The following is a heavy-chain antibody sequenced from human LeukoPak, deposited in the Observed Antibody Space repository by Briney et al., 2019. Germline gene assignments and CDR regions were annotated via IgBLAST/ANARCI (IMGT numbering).Heavy chain of an antibody. D-gene: IGHD3-3*01. CDR2: MNPNSGNT. CDR3: AILRHYDFWSGYYHFDY. V-gene: IGHV1-8*03. Sequence: ASVKVSCKASGGTFSSYAISWVRQAPGQGLEWMGWMNPNSGNTGYAQKFQGRVTITRNTSISTAYMELSSLRSEDTAVYYCAILRHYDFWSGYYHFDYWGQGTLVTVSS. J-gene: IGHJ4*02. CDR1: GGTFSSYA.